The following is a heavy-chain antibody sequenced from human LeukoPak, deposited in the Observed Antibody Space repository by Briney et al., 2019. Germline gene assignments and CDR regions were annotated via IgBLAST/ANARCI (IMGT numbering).Heavy chain of an antibody. CDR1: GYSISSGYY. V-gene: IGHV4-38-2*02. CDR3: ARDPVAGPIPNWFDP. CDR2: IYHSGST. J-gene: IGHJ5*02. D-gene: IGHD6-19*01. Sequence: PSETLSLTCTVSGYSISSGYYWGWIRQPPGEGLEWIGSIYHSGSTYYNPSLKSRVTISVDTSKNQFSLKLSSVTAADTAVCYCARDPVAGPIPNWFDPWGQGTLVTVSS.